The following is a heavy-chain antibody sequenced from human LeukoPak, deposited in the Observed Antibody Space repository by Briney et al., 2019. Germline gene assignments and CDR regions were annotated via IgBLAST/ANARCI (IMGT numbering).Heavy chain of an antibody. J-gene: IGHJ3*02. CDR3: ARSIVGATDAFDI. D-gene: IGHD1-26*01. CDR1: GGSISISSYY. CDR2: IYYSGST. Sequence: SETLSLTCTVSGGSISISSYYWGWIRQPPGKGLEWIGSIYYSGSTYYNPSLKSRVTISVDTSKNQFSLKLSSVTAADTAVYYCARSIVGATDAFDIWGQGTMVTVSS. V-gene: IGHV4-39*01.